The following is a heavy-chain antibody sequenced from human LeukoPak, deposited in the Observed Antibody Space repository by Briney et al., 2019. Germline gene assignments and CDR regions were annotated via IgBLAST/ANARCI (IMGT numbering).Heavy chain of an antibody. CDR2: TYYRSKWYN. D-gene: IGHD5-24*01. CDR1: GDSVSRNSAG. CDR3: ARLRVEMATITAYYFDY. V-gene: IGHV6-1*01. Sequence: SQTLSLTCDISGDSVSRNSAGWNWIRQSPSRGLEWLGRTYYRSKWYNDYAVSVKSRITINPDTSKNQFSLQLNSVTPEDTAVYYCARLRVEMATITAYYFDYWGQGTLVTVSS. J-gene: IGHJ4*02.